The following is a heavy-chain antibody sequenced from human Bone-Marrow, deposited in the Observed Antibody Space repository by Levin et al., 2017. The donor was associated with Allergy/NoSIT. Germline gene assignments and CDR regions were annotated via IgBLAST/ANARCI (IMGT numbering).Heavy chain of an antibody. CDR2: ISGSGGTT. CDR3: AKRGLLDY. D-gene: IGHD2-21*01. Sequence: GESLKISCAASGFTFSSYAMSWVRQASGKGLEWVSTISGSGGTTYYADSVKGPFTISRDNSKNTLYLQMNSLGAGDAAVYYCAKRGLLDYWGQGTLVTVSS. CDR1: GFTFSSYA. V-gene: IGHV3-23*01. J-gene: IGHJ4*02.